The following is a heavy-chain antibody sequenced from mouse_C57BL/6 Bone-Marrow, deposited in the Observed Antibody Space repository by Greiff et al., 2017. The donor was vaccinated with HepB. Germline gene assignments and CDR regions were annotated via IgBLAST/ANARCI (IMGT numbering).Heavy chain of an antibody. V-gene: IGHV2-2*01. Sequence: QVQLKESGPGLVQPSQSLSITCTVSGFSLTSYGVHWVRQSPGKGLEWLGVIWSGGSTDYNAAFISRLSISKDNSKSQVFFKMNSLQADDTAIYYCARGGITTVVVDWYFDVWGTGTTVTVSS. CDR2: IWSGGST. J-gene: IGHJ1*03. CDR3: ARGGITTVVVDWYFDV. CDR1: GFSLTSYG. D-gene: IGHD1-1*01.